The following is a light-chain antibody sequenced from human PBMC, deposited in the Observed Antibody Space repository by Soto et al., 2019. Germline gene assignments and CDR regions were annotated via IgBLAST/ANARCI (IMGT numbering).Light chain of an antibody. Sequence: QSALTQPASVSGSPGQSITISCTGTSSDVGGYNYVSWYQQHPGKAPKLMIYDVSNRPSGVSNRFSGSKSGNTASLTISGLQAEDEADYYCSSYTRSSTPRYVFGTGTKLTVL. J-gene: IGLJ1*01. CDR2: DVS. CDR1: SSDVGGYNY. CDR3: SSYTRSSTPRYV. V-gene: IGLV2-14*01.